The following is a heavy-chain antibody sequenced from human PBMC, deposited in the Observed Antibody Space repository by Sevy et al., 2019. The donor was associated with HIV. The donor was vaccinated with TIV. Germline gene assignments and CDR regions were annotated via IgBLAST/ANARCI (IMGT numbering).Heavy chain of an antibody. V-gene: IGHV3-23*01. CDR1: GFTFSNYA. J-gene: IGHJ4*02. Sequence: GGSLRLSCAASGFTFSNYAMNWVRQAPGKGLEWVSAISGIGGTTYYADSVKGRFTISRDNSKNTLYLQMSSLRAEDTAVYYCAKASTIAAAGGLFDCWGQGTLVTVSS. CDR2: ISGIGGTT. D-gene: IGHD6-13*01. CDR3: AKASTIAAAGGLFDC.